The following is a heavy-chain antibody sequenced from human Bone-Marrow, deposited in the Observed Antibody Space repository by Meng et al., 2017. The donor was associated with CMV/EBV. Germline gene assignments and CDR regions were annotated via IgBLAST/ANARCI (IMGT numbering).Heavy chain of an antibody. CDR1: GFSFSSYN. CDR2: ISTSSSYI. D-gene: IGHD2-15*01. Sequence: GESLKISCAAAGFSFSSYNMNWVRQAPGKGLEWVSFISTSSSYIYYADSVKGRFTISRDNAKNSLYLQMNSLRAEDTAVYYCARGGGGDYYGMDVWGQGTTVTVSS. CDR3: ARGGGGDYYGMDV. J-gene: IGHJ6*02. V-gene: IGHV3-21*06.